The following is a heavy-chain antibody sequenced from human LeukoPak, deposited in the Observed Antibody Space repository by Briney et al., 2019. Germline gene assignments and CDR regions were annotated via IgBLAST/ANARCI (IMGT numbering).Heavy chain of an antibody. Sequence: SETLSLTCAVYGGSFSGYYWSWIRQPPGKGLEWIGEINHSGSTNYNPSLKSRVTISVDTSKNQFSLKLSSVTAAHTAVYYCARAPLKIVGATKDYYYYGMDVWGQGTTVTVSS. CDR1: GGSFSGYY. CDR2: INHSGST. D-gene: IGHD1-26*01. J-gene: IGHJ6*02. CDR3: ARAPLKIVGATKDYYYYGMDV. V-gene: IGHV4-34*01.